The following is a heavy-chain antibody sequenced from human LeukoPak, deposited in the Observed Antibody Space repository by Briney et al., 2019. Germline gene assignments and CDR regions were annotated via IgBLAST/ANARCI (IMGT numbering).Heavy chain of an antibody. CDR1: GFAFSSYA. CDR2: ISGSGGST. CDR3: ARDLNSNYYDSSGYYHD. V-gene: IGHV3-23*01. Sequence: GGSLRLSCAASGFAFSSYAMSWVRQAPGKGLEWVSAISGSGGSTYYADSVKGRFTISRDNSKNTLYLQMNSLRAEDTAVYYCARDLNSNYYDSSGYYHDWGQGTLVTVSS. D-gene: IGHD3-22*01. J-gene: IGHJ4*02.